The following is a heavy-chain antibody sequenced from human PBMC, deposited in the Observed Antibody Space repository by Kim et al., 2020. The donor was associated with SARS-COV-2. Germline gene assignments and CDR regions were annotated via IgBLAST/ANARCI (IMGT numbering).Heavy chain of an antibody. J-gene: IGHJ6*02. Sequence: SETLSLTCTVSGGSISSYYWSWIRQPPGKGLEWIGYIYYSGSTNYNPSLKSRVTISVDTSKNQFSLKLSSVTAADTAVYYCVRAPLWHYYYGMDVWGQGTTVTVSS. V-gene: IGHV4-59*01. CDR2: IYYSGST. D-gene: IGHD3-16*01. CDR1: GGSISSYY. CDR3: VRAPLWHYYYGMDV.